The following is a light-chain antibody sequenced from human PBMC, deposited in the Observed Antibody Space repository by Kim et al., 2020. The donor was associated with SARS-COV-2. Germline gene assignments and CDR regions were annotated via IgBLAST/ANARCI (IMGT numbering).Light chain of an antibody. CDR1: KLGDKY. Sequence: VSVAPGQTASITCSGDKLGDKYACWYQQKPGQSPVLVIYQDSKRPSGIPERFSGSNSGNTATLTISGTQAMDEADYYCQAWDRRVVFGGGTKLTVL. CDR2: QDS. CDR3: QAWDRRVV. J-gene: IGLJ2*01. V-gene: IGLV3-1*01.